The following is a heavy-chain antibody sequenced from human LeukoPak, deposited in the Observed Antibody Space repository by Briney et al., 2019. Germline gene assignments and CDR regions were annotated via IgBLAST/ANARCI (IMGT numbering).Heavy chain of an antibody. Sequence: SGGSLRLSCAASGFTFSSDGMHWVRQAPGKGLDWVAFIHHDGSNKYYADSVRGRFTISRDNSKNTLYLQMNSLRAEDTAVYYCAKGSGSYLFDYWGQGTLVTVSS. D-gene: IGHD3-10*01. CDR2: IHHDGSNK. V-gene: IGHV3-30*02. CDR3: AKGSGSYLFDY. J-gene: IGHJ4*02. CDR1: GFTFSSDG.